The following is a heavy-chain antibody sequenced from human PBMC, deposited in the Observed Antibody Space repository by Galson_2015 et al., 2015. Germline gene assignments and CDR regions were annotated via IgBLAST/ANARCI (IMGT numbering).Heavy chain of an antibody. J-gene: IGHJ4*02. V-gene: IGHV1-2*02. CDR2: INPNSGGT. Sequence: SVKVSCKASGYTFTSYGISWVRQAPGQGLEWMGWINPNSGGTNYAQKFQGRVTMTRDTSISTAYMELSRLKSDDTAVYYCARESIPRTRWFDYWGQATLVTVSS. D-gene: IGHD1-7*01. CDR3: ARESIPRTRWFDY. CDR1: GYTFTSYG.